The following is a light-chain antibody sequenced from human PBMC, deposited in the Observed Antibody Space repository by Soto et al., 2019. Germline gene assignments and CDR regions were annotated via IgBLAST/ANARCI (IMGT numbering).Light chain of an antibody. Sequence: QSALTQPASVSGSPGQSITISCTGTSSDVGSYNLVSWYQQHPGKAPKLMIYEVDKRPSGVSNRFSASKSGNTASLTISGLHTEDEADYYCCLYAASRTYVFGTGTKLTVL. CDR3: CLYAASRTYV. J-gene: IGLJ1*01. V-gene: IGLV2-23*02. CDR2: EVD. CDR1: SSDVGSYNL.